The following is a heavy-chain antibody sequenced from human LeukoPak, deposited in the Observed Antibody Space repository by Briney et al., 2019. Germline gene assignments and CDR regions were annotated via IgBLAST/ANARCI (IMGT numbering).Heavy chain of an antibody. J-gene: IGHJ4*02. Sequence: GGSLRLSCAASGFSFSTKWMGWVRQAPGKGLEWVSSISSSSSYIYYADSVKGRFTISRDNAKNSLYLQMNSLRAEDTAVYYCAVGANRRFDYWGQGTLVTVSS. D-gene: IGHD1-26*01. CDR3: AVGANRRFDY. CDR1: GFSFSTKW. CDR2: ISSSSSYI. V-gene: IGHV3-21*01.